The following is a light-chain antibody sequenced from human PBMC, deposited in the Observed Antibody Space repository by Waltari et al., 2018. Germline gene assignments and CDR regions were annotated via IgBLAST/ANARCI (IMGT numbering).Light chain of an antibody. CDR2: WAS. CDR1: QSILYSSIDKNY. Sequence: DIVMTQSPDSLSVSLGERTTINCTSSQSILYSSIDKNYLAWYQQKPGQPPKLLIYWASTRESGVPDRFSGSGSGTDFTLTVSSLQAEDVADYYCQQYYYIPYTFGQGTKLEIK. J-gene: IGKJ2*01. V-gene: IGKV4-1*01. CDR3: QQYYYIPYT.